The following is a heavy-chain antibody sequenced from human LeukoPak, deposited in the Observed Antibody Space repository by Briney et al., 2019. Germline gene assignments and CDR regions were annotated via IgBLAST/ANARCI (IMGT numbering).Heavy chain of an antibody. CDR3: AREGGRYYDILTGYYRSAFDI. CDR1: GYTFTSYG. D-gene: IGHD3-9*01. V-gene: IGHV1-18*01. CDR2: ISVYNGNT. J-gene: IGHJ3*02. Sequence: ASVKVSCKASGYTFTSYGISWVRQAPGQGLEWMGWISVYNGNTNYAQKLQGRVTMTTDTSTSTAYMELRSLRSDDTAVYYCAREGGRYYDILTGYYRSAFDIWGQGTMVTVSS.